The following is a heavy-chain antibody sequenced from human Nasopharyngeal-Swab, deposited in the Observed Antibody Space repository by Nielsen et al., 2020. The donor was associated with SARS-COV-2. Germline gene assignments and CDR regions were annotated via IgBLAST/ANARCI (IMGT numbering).Heavy chain of an antibody. CDR1: GLTFSSYA. Sequence: GESLKISCAASGLTFSSYAMSWVRQAPGKGLEWVSAISGSGGSTYYADSVKGRFTISRDNSKNTLYLQMNSLRAEDTAVYYCAKEAGTHYAGGWFDPWGQGTLVTVSS. CDR2: ISGSGGST. D-gene: IGHD2-2*01. CDR3: AKEAGTHYAGGWFDP. J-gene: IGHJ5*02. V-gene: IGHV3-23*01.